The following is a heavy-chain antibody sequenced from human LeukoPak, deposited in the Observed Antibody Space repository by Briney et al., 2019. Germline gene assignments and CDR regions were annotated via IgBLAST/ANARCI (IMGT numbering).Heavy chain of an antibody. V-gene: IGHV1-2*04. CDR3: ARTIQPNLLTPFDY. CDR2: INPNSGGT. Sequence: GASVKVSCKASGYTLTGYYMHWVRQAPGQGLEWMGWINPNSGGTNYAQKFQGWVTMTRDTSISTAYMELSRLRSDDTAVYYCARTIQPNLLTPFDYWGQGTLVTVSS. CDR1: GYTLTGYY. J-gene: IGHJ4*02. D-gene: IGHD5-18*01.